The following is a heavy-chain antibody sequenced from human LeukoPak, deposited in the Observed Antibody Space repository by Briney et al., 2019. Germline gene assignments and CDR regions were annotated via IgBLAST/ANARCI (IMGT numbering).Heavy chain of an antibody. CDR3: AKAYGDYTFAEYFRT. J-gene: IGHJ1*01. Sequence: GRSLRLSCAASGFRFSNHAMSWVRQAPGKGLEWVSSIIGSGGSTNYADSVKGRFTISRDNSKNTLYLQMNDLRAEDTAVYYCAKAYGDYTFAEYFRTGARAPWSPSPQ. CDR2: IIGSGGST. D-gene: IGHD4-17*01. V-gene: IGHV3-23*01. CDR1: GFRFSNHA.